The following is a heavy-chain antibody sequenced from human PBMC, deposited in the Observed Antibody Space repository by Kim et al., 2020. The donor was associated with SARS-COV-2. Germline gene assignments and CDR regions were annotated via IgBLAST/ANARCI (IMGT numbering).Heavy chain of an antibody. J-gene: IGHJ4*02. Sequence: DGSQKNYVDSVKGRFTISRDNAKNSVYLKMDSLRPEDTATYFCTDWGHTWGFDYWGQGTLVTVSS. CDR2: DGSQK. CDR3: TDWGHTWGFDY. V-gene: IGHV3-7*03. D-gene: IGHD2-21*01.